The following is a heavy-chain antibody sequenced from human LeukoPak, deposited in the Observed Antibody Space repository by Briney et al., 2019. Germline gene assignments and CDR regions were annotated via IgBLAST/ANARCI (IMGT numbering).Heavy chain of an antibody. J-gene: IGHJ3*01. D-gene: IGHD4-23*01. CDR3: ARDMSTRVTPISYAFDV. CDR2: INPYGDRT. CDR1: ENTFTNYY. Sequence: ASVKVSCKASENTFTNYYMHWVRQAPGQGLERLGIINPYGDRTNYAQTFQGRATMPRDTATTTVYMELSSLRSEDTAVYYCARDMSTRVTPISYAFDVWGQGTMVTVSS. V-gene: IGHV1-46*01.